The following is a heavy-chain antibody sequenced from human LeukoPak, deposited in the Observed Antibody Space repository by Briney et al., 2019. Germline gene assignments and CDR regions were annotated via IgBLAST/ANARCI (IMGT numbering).Heavy chain of an antibody. V-gene: IGHV4-59*01. CDR3: ATDRQEGGSGSYWFDP. CDR1: RGSSTTYY. CDR2: VYHSGST. J-gene: IGHJ5*02. D-gene: IGHD3-10*01. Sequence: SETLSLTCTVSRGSSTTYYWSCIRQPAGKGLEWIGNVYHSGSTTYNHSLKSRVSMSVDMSKNQFSLNLRSVTAADTATYYCATDRQEGGSGSYWFDPWGQGTQVTVSS.